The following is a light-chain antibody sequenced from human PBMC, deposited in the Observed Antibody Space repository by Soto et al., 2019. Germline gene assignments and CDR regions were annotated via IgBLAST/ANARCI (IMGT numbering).Light chain of an antibody. CDR3: QQYDSLAQCT. Sequence: DIQMTQSPSSLSASVGDRVTITCQASQDINNYLNWYQQKPGKAPKLLIYGASNLETGVPSRFSGSGYGTHFTFTITSLQAEDFATYYCQQYDSLAQCTFGGGTKVEIE. CDR1: QDINNY. V-gene: IGKV1-33*01. J-gene: IGKJ4*01. CDR2: GAS.